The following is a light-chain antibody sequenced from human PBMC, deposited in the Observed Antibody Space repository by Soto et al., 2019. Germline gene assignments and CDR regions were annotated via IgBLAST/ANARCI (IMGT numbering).Light chain of an antibody. V-gene: IGLV1-51*01. CDR1: PSDVGGSNS. Sequence: QSALTQPPSASGSPGQSVTISCTGTPSDVGGSNSVSWYQQHPGKAPNLMIYDNNKRPSRIPDRFSGSKSGTSATLGITGLQTGDEADYYCVTWDSRLSAGVFGGGTKLTVL. CDR3: VTWDSRLSAGV. J-gene: IGLJ3*02. CDR2: DNN.